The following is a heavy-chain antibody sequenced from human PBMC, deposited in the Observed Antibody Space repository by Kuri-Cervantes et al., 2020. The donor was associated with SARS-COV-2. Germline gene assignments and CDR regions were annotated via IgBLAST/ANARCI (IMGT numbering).Heavy chain of an antibody. J-gene: IGHJ4*02. CDR3: ARHSLVVGYSGSFDY. D-gene: IGHD5-12*01. V-gene: IGHV4-39*01. CDR1: GRSLSTSSYY. Sequence: SETLSPTCTVSGRSLSTSSYYWGGLRQPPGKGLEWIGSIYYSGGTYYNPSLKGRVTITVDTSKNQFSLKLSCVTAADTAVYYCARHSLVVGYSGSFDYWGQGTLVTVSS. CDR2: IYYSGGT.